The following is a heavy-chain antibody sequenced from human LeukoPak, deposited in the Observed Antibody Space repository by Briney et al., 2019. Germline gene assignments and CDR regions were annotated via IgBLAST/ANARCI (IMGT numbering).Heavy chain of an antibody. J-gene: IGHJ4*02. V-gene: IGHV3-23*01. CDR1: RFSFSNYA. CDR2: INAGGGIT. D-gene: IGHD3-22*01. Sequence: GGSLRLSCEGSRFSFSNYAMSWVRQAPGKGLDWISAINAGGGITFYADSVKGRFTISRDNSKNTLYLQMNSLRAEDTAVYYCAKDIYYYDSSGYYSDYWGQGTLVTVSS. CDR3: AKDIYYYDSSGYYSDY.